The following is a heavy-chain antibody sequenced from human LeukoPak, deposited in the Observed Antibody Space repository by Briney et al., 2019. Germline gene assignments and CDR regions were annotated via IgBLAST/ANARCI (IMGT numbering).Heavy chain of an antibody. CDR3: AKDLSAHHLFAKHADY. J-gene: IGHJ4*02. D-gene: IGHD1-14*01. CDR1: GLTFSSYA. V-gene: IGHV3-23*01. CDR2: ISGSGGST. Sequence: GGSLRLSCAASGLTFSSYAMSWVRQAPGEGLEWVSTISGSGGSTYYADPVKGRFTISRDNSKNTLYLQMNSLRVEDTAVYYCAKDLSAHHLFAKHADYWGQGTLVTVSS.